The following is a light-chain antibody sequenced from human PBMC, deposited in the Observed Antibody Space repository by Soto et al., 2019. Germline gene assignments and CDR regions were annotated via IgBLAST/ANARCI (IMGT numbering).Light chain of an antibody. CDR1: QSVSSTY. CDR2: GAS. CDR3: QQYGRSPPYT. J-gene: IGKJ2*01. V-gene: IGKV3-20*01. Sequence: EVVLTQSPGTLSLSPGERATLSCRASQSVSSTYLAWYQHKAGQAPRLLIYGASSRATGIPDRFTGSGSGTDFTRTITRLEPENFAVYYCQQYGRSPPYTFSLGTKLEIK.